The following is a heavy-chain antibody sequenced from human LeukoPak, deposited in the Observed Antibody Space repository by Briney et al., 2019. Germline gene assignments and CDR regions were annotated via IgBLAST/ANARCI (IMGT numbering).Heavy chain of an antibody. CDR3: ARVGVGTVAGNYFDD. Sequence: GGSLRLSCATSGFTFSNYNMNWVRQAPGKGLEWVSLIYGGGATYYADSVKGRFTISRHNSDNTLYLEMNSLRPDDTAVYYCARVGVGTVAGNYFDDWGQGTLVTVSS. CDR1: GFTFSNYN. V-gene: IGHV3-53*04. J-gene: IGHJ4*02. D-gene: IGHD6-19*01. CDR2: IYGGGAT.